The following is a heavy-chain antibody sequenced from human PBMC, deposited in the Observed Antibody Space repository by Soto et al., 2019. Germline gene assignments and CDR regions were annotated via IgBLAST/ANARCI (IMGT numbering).Heavy chain of an antibody. CDR2: INHSGST. V-gene: IGHV4-34*01. Sequence: SETLSLTCAVYGGSFSGYYWSWIRQPPGKGLEWIGEINHSGSTNYNPSLKSRVTISVDTSKNQFSLKLSSVTAADTAVYYCARRAAIYYYYRMDVWGKGTTVTVSS. CDR1: GGSFSGYY. J-gene: IGHJ6*04. D-gene: IGHD5-18*01. CDR3: ARRAAIYYYYRMDV.